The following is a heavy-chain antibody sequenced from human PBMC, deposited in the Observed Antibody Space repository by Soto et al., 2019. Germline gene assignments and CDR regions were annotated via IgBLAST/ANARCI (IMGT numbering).Heavy chain of an antibody. Sequence: QITLNESGPTVVRPTETLTLTCRFSGFSLTTSGVGVGWIRQSPGKAPEWLALIYWDDDKRYSAYLKSRLTITKDTSKNQVVLTVSDLDPTDTATYYCAHRVLRTVFGLVTTTAIYFNFWGQGNPVAVSS. CDR3: AHRVLRTVFGLVTTTAIYFNF. CDR1: GFSLTTSGVG. V-gene: IGHV2-5*02. J-gene: IGHJ4*02. D-gene: IGHD3-3*01. CDR2: IYWDDDK.